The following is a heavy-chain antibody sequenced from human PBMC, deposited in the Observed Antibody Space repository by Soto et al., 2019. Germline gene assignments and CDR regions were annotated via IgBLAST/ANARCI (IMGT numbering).Heavy chain of an antibody. CDR2: ISAYNGNT. V-gene: IGHV1-18*01. CDR3: ARVGTWYSSSWYPIDY. CDR1: GYTFTSYG. D-gene: IGHD6-13*01. Sequence: VASVKVSCKASGYTFTSYGISWVRQAPGQGLEWMGWISAYNGNTNYAQKLQGRVTMTTDTSTSTAYMELRSLRSDDTAVYYCARVGTWYSSSWYPIDYWGQGTLVTVSS. J-gene: IGHJ4*02.